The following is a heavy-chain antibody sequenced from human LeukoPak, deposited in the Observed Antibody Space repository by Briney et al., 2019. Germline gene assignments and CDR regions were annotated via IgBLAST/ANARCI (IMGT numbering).Heavy chain of an antibody. V-gene: IGHV3-23*01. CDR3: AKGGHYSFFDY. CDR1: GLIFRNYA. CDR2: ISGDGTET. J-gene: IGHJ4*02. Sequence: GGSLRLSCTASGLIFRNYAMTWVRQAPRKGLEWVSTISGDGTETFYADSVKGRFTISRDNSKNTHYLQMSSLRAEDTGIYYCAKGGHYSFFDYWDQGTLVTVSS. D-gene: IGHD4-11*01.